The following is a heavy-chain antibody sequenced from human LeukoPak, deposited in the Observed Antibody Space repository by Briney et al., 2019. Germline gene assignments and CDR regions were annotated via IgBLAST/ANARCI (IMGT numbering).Heavy chain of an antibody. CDR2: IRSDGSDT. D-gene: IGHD3-10*01. V-gene: IGHV3-74*01. CDR3: AGPPFGDLQNAFDI. Sequence: GGSLRLSCAASGFTFSDTWMHWVRQAPGKGLVWVSRIRSDGSDTRYAESVKGRFTISRDNAKNTLYLQMNSLRAEDTAVYYCAGPPFGDLQNAFDIWGQGTMVTVSS. J-gene: IGHJ3*02. CDR1: GFTFSDTW.